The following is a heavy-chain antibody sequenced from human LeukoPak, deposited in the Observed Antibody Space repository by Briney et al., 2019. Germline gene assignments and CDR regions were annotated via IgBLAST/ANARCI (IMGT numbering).Heavy chain of an antibody. D-gene: IGHD2-8*01. Sequence: PGGSLRLSCAASGFTFSSYWMHWVRQAPGKGLVWVSRINSDGSSTSYADSVKGRFTISRDNAKNTLYLQMNSLRAEDTAVYYCARQLGYCTNGVCSRFDYWGQGTLVTVSS. CDR1: GFTFSSYW. J-gene: IGHJ4*02. CDR2: INSDGSST. V-gene: IGHV3-74*01. CDR3: ARQLGYCTNGVCSRFDY.